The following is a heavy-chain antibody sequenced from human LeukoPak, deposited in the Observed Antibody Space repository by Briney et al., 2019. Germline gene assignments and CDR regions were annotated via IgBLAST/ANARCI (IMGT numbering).Heavy chain of an antibody. CDR1: GYTFTSYD. CDR3: ARAGVGATGGAFDI. V-gene: IGHV1-8*01. Sequence: ASVKVSCKASGYTFTSYDINWVRQAPGQGLEWMGWMNPNSGNTGYAQKFRGRVTMTRNTSISTAYMELSSLRSEDTAVYYCARAGVGATGGAFDIWGQGTMVTVSS. D-gene: IGHD1-26*01. J-gene: IGHJ3*02. CDR2: MNPNSGNT.